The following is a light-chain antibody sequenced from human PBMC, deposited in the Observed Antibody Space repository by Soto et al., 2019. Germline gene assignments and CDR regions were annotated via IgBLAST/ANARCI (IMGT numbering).Light chain of an antibody. Sequence: EIVLTQSPGTLSLSPGERATLSCRASETVRNNYLAWYQQKPGQAPRLLIYNSSTRPAGIPDRFSGSGSGTDFTPTISRLEPGDFALYFCQQYRDLPQTFGQGTRVEIK. CDR3: QQYRDLPQT. CDR1: ETVRNNY. V-gene: IGKV3-20*01. J-gene: IGKJ1*01. CDR2: NSS.